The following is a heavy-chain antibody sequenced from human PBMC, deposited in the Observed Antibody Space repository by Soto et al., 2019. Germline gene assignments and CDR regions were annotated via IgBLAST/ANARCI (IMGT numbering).Heavy chain of an antibody. V-gene: IGHV3-23*01. CDR1: GFTFSSYT. CDR2: ISGSGGST. CDR3: ASRGAQLYYFDY. D-gene: IGHD1-1*01. Sequence: EVQLLESGGGLVQPGGSLRLSCAASGFTFSSYTMSWVRQAPGKGLEWVSAISGSGGSTYYADSVKGRFTISRDNSKNTLYLQMNSLRAEDTAVYYCASRGAQLYYFDYWGQGTLVTVSS. J-gene: IGHJ4*02.